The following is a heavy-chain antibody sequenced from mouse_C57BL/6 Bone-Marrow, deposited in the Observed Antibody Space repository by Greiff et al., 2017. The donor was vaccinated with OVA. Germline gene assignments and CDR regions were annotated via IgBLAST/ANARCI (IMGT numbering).Heavy chain of an antibody. CDR1: GYTFTSYG. D-gene: IGHD2-4*01. CDR2: IYPRSGNT. Sequence: VQLQQSGAELARPGASVKLSCKASGYTFTSYGISWVKQRTGQGLEWIGEIYPRSGNTYYNEKFKGKATLTAGKSSSTAYMELRSLTSEDAAVYVCARKTDLYYFDYWGQGTTLTVSS. J-gene: IGHJ2*01. V-gene: IGHV1-81*01. CDR3: ARKTDLYYFDY.